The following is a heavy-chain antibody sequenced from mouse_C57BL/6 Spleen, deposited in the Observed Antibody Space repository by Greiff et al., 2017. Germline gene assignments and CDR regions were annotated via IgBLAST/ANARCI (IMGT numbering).Heavy chain of an antibody. CDR3: ARRGVTTVVEDY. Sequence: VQRVESGAELARPGASVKMSCKASGYTFTSYTIHWVKQRPGQGLEWIGYINPSSGDTKYNQKFKDKATLTADKSSSTAYMQLSSLTSDDSAVYYCARRGVTTVVEDYWGQGTTLTVSS. D-gene: IGHD1-1*01. CDR1: GYTFTSYT. V-gene: IGHV1-4*01. J-gene: IGHJ2*01. CDR2: INPSSGDT.